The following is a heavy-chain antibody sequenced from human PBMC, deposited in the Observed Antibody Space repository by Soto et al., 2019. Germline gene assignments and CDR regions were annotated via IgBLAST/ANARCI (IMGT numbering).Heavy chain of an antibody. D-gene: IGHD6-19*01. V-gene: IGHV3-30*18. CDR1: GFTFSSYG. CDR2: ISYDGSNK. J-gene: IGHJ6*02. Sequence: QVQLVESGGGVVQPGRSLRLSCAASGFTFSSYGMHWVRQAPGKGLEWVAVISYDGSNKYYADSVKGRFTISRDNSKNTLYLQMNSLRAEDTAVYYCAKSIRLLAAAPHYYGMDVWGQGTTVTVSS. CDR3: AKSIRLLAAAPHYYGMDV.